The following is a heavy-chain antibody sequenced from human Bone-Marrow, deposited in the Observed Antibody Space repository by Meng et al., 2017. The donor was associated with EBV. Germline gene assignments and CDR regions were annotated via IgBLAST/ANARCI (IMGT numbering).Heavy chain of an antibody. CDR1: CGTISSDY. J-gene: IGHJ4*02. CDR2: IYYSGSS. CDR3: AREKGGGAQDY. D-gene: IGHD2-15*01. V-gene: IGHV4-59*01. Sequence: QVQLQSWGPGPGTPSETLSLTSPASCGTISSDYCSWIRQPPGKGLEWIGYIYYSGSSNYNPSLKSRVTISVDTSKNQFSLKLSSVTAADTAVYYCAREKGGGAQDYWGQGTLVTVSS.